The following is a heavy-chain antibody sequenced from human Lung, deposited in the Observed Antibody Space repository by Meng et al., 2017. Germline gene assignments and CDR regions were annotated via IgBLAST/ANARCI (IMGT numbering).Heavy chain of an antibody. CDR2: INAGNGNT. J-gene: IGHJ4*02. CDR3: ARSKSIAAAGGY. V-gene: IGHV1-3*01. CDR1: GYTFTNYA. D-gene: IGHD6-13*01. Sequence: QVQLVQSGAEVKKSGASVKVFCKASGYTFTNYAMHWVRQAPGQRLEWMGWINAGNGNTKYSQKFQGRVTITRVTSASTAYMELSSLRSEDTAVYYCARSKSIAAAGGYWGQGTLVTVSS.